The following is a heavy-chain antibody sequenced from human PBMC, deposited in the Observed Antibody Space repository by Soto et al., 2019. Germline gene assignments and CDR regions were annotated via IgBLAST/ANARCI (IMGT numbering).Heavy chain of an antibody. D-gene: IGHD2-15*01. V-gene: IGHV1-18*01. J-gene: IGHJ6*02. CDR3: ARVRAELGYCSGRSCLPYYNGMDV. CDR1: GYIFTSYG. Sequence: QVQLVQSGLEVKKPGASVKVSCKAYGYIFTSYGISWVRQAPGQGLEWMGWISAYNGNTDYAQKVQDRVTITTATYTNTVYMEVRSLGSDDTAVYYCARVRAELGYCSGRSCLPYYNGMDVWGQGTTVTVSS. CDR2: ISAYNGNT.